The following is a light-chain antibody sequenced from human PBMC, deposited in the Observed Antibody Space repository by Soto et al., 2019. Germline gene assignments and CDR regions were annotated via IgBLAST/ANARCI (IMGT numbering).Light chain of an antibody. CDR3: QQYNSYPIT. Sequence: IHLNQSASTISASVGDRITITSRASQSFSEYLAWYQQTQGKAPKLLIYKASSLESGVPSRFRGSGSGTEFTLPLSRLQPDDFETYYCQQYNSYPITFGQGTRLDIK. CDR2: KAS. V-gene: IGKV1-5*03. J-gene: IGKJ5*01. CDR1: QSFSEY.